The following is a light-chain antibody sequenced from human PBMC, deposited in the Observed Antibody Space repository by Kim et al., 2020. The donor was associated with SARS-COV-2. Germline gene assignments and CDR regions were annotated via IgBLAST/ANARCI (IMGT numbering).Light chain of an antibody. J-gene: IGLJ3*02. Sequence: QSALNQPASVSGSPGQSITISCTGTSSDVGGYNYVSWYQQHPGKAPKLMIYDVSNRPSGVSNRFSGSKSGNTASLTISGLQAEDEADYYCSSYTSSSTRVFGGGTNMTVL. CDR2: DVS. CDR3: SSYTSSSTRV. CDR1: SSDVGGYNY. V-gene: IGLV2-14*03.